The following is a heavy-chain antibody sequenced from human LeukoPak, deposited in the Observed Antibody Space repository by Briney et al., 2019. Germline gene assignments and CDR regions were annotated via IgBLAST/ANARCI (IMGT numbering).Heavy chain of an antibody. J-gene: IGHJ4*02. CDR3: ATRGTTATKYIEH. CDR2: IVPSGGST. D-gene: IGHD5-12*01. V-gene: IGHV3-23*01. Sequence: GGSLRLSCAASGFTFSSYVMSWVRQTPGKGLEWVSTIVPSGGSTYYADSVKGRFTISRDKSKNTLHLQMNSLRVEDTAVYYCATRGTTATKYIEHWGQGTLVTVSS. CDR1: GFTFSSYV.